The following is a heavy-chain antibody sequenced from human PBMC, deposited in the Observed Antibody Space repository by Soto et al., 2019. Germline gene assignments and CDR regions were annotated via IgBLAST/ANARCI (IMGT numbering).Heavy chain of an antibody. CDR2: ISGSGGST. V-gene: IGHV3-23*01. Sequence: GSLRLSCAASGFTFSSYAMSWVRQAPGRGLEWVSAISGSGGSTYYADSVKGRFTISRDNSKNTLYLQMNSLRAEDTAVYYCAKDSREGVPAPMDVWGQGTTVTVSS. D-gene: IGHD2-2*01. CDR3: AKDSREGVPAPMDV. J-gene: IGHJ6*02. CDR1: GFTFSSYA.